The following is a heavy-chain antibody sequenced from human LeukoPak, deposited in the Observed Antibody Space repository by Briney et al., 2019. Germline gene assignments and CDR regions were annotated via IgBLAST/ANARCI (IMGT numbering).Heavy chain of an antibody. CDR1: RGSFSGYF. Sequence: PSETLSLTCDVYRGSFSGYFWSWIRQTPGQGLKWLGEMNDSGSTNYHPSLKSRVTISVAVYKNRYSLRLTSVTAADTAVYYCARKGFVERTGWRGAFDVRGQGTMVTDSS. J-gene: IGHJ3*01. CDR3: ARKGFVERTGWRGAFDV. V-gene: IGHV4-34*01. CDR2: MNDSGST. D-gene: IGHD3/OR15-3a*01.